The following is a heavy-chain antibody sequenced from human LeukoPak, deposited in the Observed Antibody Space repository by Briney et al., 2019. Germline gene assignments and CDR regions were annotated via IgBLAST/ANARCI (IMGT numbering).Heavy chain of an antibody. J-gene: IGHJ4*02. CDR2: MYHRGGPN. V-gene: IGHV4-38-2*02. D-gene: IGHD2-21*02. CDR1: GYSISSGYY. Sequence: SETLSLTCTVSGYSISSGYYWGWIRQPPGKGLEWIGRMYHRGGPNYYNPSLKSRVTISVDMSKNQFSLKLSSVTAADTAVYYCAEDMYCGGDCLDSWGQGTLVTVSS. CDR3: AEDMYCGGDCLDS.